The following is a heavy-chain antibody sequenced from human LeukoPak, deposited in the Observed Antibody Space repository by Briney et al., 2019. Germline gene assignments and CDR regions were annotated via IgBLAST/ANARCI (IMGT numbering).Heavy chain of an antibody. CDR2: ISFDGTHD. D-gene: IGHD4-17*01. J-gene: IGHJ3*02. V-gene: IGHV3-30*03. CDR3: ARARATVTRISSFDI. CDR1: GFTFSSYN. Sequence: PGGSLRLSCAASGFTFSSYNMNWVRQAPGKGLEWVAVISFDGTHDFYADSVKGRFTISRDNSKNTLYLQMNSLRADDTAVYYCARARATVTRISSFDIWGQGTMVTVSS.